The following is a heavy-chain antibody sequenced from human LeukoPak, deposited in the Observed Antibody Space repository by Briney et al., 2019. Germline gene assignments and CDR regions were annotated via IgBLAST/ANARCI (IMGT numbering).Heavy chain of an antibody. CDR1: GGSFSGYY. V-gene: IGHV4-59*01. CDR2: TYYSGST. Sequence: PSETLSLTCAVYGGSFSGYYWSWIRQPPGKGLEWIGYTYYSGSTNYNPSLKSRVTISVDTSKNQFSLKLSSVTAADTAVYYCARGPDYDFWSGYSTPYYFDYWGQGTLVTVSS. J-gene: IGHJ4*02. CDR3: ARGPDYDFWSGYSTPYYFDY. D-gene: IGHD3-3*01.